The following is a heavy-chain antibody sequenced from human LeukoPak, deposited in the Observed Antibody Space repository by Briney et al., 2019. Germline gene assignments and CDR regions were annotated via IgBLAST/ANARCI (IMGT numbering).Heavy chain of an antibody. J-gene: IGHJ4*02. CDR2: IYYSGST. CDR3: ARWGWWALSYYFDY. CDR1: GGSISSSSYY. D-gene: IGHD2-15*01. Sequence: SETLSLTCTVSGGSISSSSYYWGWIRQPPGKGLEWIGSIYYSGSTNYNPSLKSRVTISVDTSKNQFSLKLSSVTAADTAVYYCARWGWWALSYYFDYWGQGTLVTVSS. V-gene: IGHV4-39*07.